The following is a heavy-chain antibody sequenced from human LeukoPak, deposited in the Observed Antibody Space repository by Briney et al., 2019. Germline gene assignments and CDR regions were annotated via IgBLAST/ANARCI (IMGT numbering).Heavy chain of an antibody. J-gene: IGHJ6*03. V-gene: IGHV1-18*01. CDR3: ARARGAAAANYYYMDV. CDR1: GGTFSSYA. CDR2: ISAYNGNT. Sequence: ASVKVSCKASGGTFSSYAISWVRQAPGQGLEWMGWISAYNGNTDYAQKLQGRVTMTTDTSTSTAYMELRSLRSDDTAVYYCARARGAAAANYYYMDVWGKGTTVTVSS. D-gene: IGHD6-13*01.